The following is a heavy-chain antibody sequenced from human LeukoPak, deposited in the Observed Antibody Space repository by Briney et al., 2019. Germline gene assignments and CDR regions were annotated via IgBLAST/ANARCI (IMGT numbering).Heavy chain of an antibody. CDR3: ARDGYYYDSSGYKHFDY. CDR1: GYTFTSYG. V-gene: IGHV1-18*01. CDR2: ISAYNGNT. Sequence: ASVKVSCKASGYTFTSYGISWVRQAPGQGLEWMGWISAYNGNTNHAQKLQGRVTMTTDTSTSTAYMELRSLRSDDTAVYYCARDGYYYDSSGYKHFDYWGQGTLVTVSS. D-gene: IGHD3-22*01. J-gene: IGHJ4*02.